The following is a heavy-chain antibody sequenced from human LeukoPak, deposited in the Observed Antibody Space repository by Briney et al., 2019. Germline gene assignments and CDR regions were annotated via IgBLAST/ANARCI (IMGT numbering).Heavy chain of an antibody. J-gene: IGHJ4*02. CDR3: AREVGTGENYFDY. D-gene: IGHD3-10*01. V-gene: IGHV4-59*01. CDR2: TYCSGST. CDR1: GGSISSYY. Sequence: SETLSLTCTVSGGSISSYYWSWIRQPPGKGLEWIGYTYCSGSTNYNPSLKSRVTVSVDTSKNQFSLKLSSVTAADTAVYYCAREVGTGENYFDYWGQGTLVTVSS.